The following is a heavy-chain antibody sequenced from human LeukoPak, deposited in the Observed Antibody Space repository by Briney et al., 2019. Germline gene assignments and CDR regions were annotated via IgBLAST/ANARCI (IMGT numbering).Heavy chain of an antibody. V-gene: IGHV1-46*01. D-gene: IGHD7-27*01. Sequence: ASVKDSCKASGYTFTSYSMHWVRQAPGQGLEWMGIINPSGGSTTYAHNFQGRVTMTRDTSTSTVYMELSNLRSEDTAVYYCARDVQTGDRDYWGQGTLVTVSS. CDR1: GYTFTSYS. J-gene: IGHJ4*02. CDR2: INPSGGST. CDR3: ARDVQTGDRDY.